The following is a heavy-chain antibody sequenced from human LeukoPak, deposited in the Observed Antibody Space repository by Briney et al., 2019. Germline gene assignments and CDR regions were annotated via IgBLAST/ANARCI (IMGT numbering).Heavy chain of an antibody. CDR3: AGQNYYGSGSQTVY. Sequence: GGSLRLSCAASGITFSSNEMNWVRQAPGKGLEWVSYISSSGSTIYYADSVKGRFTISRDNAKNSLYLQMNSLRAEDTAVYYCAGQNYYGSGSQTVYWGQGTLVTVSS. J-gene: IGHJ4*02. V-gene: IGHV3-48*03. CDR2: ISSSGSTI. CDR1: GITFSSNE. D-gene: IGHD3-10*01.